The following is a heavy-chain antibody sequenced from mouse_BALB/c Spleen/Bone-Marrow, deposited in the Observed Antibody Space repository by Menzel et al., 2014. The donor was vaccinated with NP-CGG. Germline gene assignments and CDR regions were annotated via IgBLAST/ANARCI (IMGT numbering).Heavy chain of an antibody. J-gene: IGHJ1*01. CDR2: IWGDGST. Sequence: VQRVESGPGLVAPSQCLSITCTVSGFSLTGYGVNWVRQPPGKGLEWLGMIWGDGSTDYNLALKSRLSISKDNSESQVFLKMNSLQTDDTARYYGARDRRGLRYFDVWGAGTTVTVSS. CDR3: ARDRRGLRYFDV. CDR1: GFSLTGYG. D-gene: IGHD2-13*01. V-gene: IGHV2-6-7*01.